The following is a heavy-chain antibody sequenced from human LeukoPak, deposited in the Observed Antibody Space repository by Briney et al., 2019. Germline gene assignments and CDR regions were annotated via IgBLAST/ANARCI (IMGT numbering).Heavy chain of an antibody. V-gene: IGHV4-59*01. D-gene: IGHD3-3*01. Sequence: SKTLSLTCTVSGVSISSYYWSWIQQPPVKGMESIGSIYYSGSTNYNPSLKRRVTIAVDTSKNQYQLKLSSVTAADTAVYYCARAVNYDFWSGYPNWFDPWGQGTLVTVSS. J-gene: IGHJ5*02. CDR3: ARAVNYDFWSGYPNWFDP. CDR1: GVSISSYY. CDR2: IYYSGST.